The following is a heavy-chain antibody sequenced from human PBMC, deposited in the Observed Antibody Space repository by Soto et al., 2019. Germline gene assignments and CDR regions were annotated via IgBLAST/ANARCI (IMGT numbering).Heavy chain of an antibody. Sequence: EVQLVESGGGLIQPGGSLRLSCAASGFTVSSNYMSWVRQAPGKGLEWVSVIYSGGSTYYADSVKGRFTISRDNSKNTLYLQMNRLRAEDTAVYYCARDPSYYDSSGYYSTGDYWGQGTLVTVSS. CDR2: IYSGGST. CDR3: ARDPSYYDSSGYYSTGDY. D-gene: IGHD3-22*01. CDR1: GFTVSSNY. J-gene: IGHJ4*02. V-gene: IGHV3-53*01.